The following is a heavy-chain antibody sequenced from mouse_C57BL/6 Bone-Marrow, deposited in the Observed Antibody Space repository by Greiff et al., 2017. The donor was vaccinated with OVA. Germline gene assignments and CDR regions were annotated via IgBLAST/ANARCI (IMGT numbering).Heavy chain of an antibody. J-gene: IGHJ1*03. CDR1: GYTFTSYW. Sequence: QVQLQQPGAELVRPGSSVKLSCKASGYTFTSYWMDWVKQRPGQGLEWIGNIYPSDSETHYNQKFKDKATLTVDKSSSTAYMQLSSLTSEDSAVYYCARGNSPYWYFDVWGTGTTVTVSS. V-gene: IGHV1-61*01. CDR2: IYPSDSET. CDR3: ARGNSPYWYFDV. D-gene: IGHD2-12*01.